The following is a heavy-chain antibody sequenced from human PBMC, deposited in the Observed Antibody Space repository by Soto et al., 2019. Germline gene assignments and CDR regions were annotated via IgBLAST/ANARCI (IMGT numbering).Heavy chain of an antibody. CDR1: GYSFTSYW. V-gene: IGHV5-10-1*01. J-gene: IGHJ4*02. Sequence: PGESLKISCKGSGYSFTSYWITWVRQMPGKGLEWVGNIDPSDSYTSFSPSFQGHVTISADKSISTAYLQWSSLQASDTAIYYCARHLAPSYLSSTWPTDYWGQGTLVTVSS. CDR3: ARHLAPSYLSSTWPTDY. CDR2: IDPSDSYT. D-gene: IGHD6-13*01.